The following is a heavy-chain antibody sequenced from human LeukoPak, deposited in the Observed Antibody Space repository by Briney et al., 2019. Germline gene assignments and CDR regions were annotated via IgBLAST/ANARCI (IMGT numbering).Heavy chain of an antibody. CDR3: ARRGYSSSAPHDAFDI. Sequence: PSETLSLTCTVSGYSISSGYYWGWIRQPPGKGLEWIGSIYHSGSTYYNPSLKSRVTISVDTSKNQFSLKLSSVTAADTAVYYCARRGYSSSAPHDAFDIWGQGTMVTVSS. V-gene: IGHV4-38-2*02. CDR1: GYSISSGYY. D-gene: IGHD6-6*01. CDR2: IYHSGST. J-gene: IGHJ3*02.